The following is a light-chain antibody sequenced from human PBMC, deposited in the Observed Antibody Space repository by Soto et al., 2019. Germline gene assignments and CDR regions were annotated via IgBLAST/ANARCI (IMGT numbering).Light chain of an antibody. CDR3: LQYHSSPTWT. V-gene: IGKV1-39*01. J-gene: IGKJ1*01. CDR2: GAS. Sequence: DIQTTQSRSSLSASVGDRVTITGRACQSIRSYLSRYQQNPGKVPKLLIYGASSLQTGVPSRFSGSGSGTEFIFTISSLQPEDFATYYCLQYHSSPTWTFGQGTKVEIK. CDR1: QSIRSY.